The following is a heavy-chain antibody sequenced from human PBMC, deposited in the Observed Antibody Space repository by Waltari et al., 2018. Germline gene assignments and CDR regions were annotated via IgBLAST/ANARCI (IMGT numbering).Heavy chain of an antibody. CDR2: IYYSGST. D-gene: IGHD3-3*01. J-gene: IGHJ4*02. CDR1: GGSISSYY. V-gene: IGHV4-59*01. CDR3: ARDRGDFWSGYFDY. Sequence: QVQLQESGPGLVKPSETLSLPCTVSGGSISSYYWRWIRQPPGTGLEWIGYIYYSGSTNYNPSLKSRVTISVDTSKNQFSLKLSSVTAADTAVYYCARDRGDFWSGYFDYWGQGTLVTVSS.